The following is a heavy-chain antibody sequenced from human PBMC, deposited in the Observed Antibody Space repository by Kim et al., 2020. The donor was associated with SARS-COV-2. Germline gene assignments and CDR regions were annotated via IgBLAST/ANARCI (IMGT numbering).Heavy chain of an antibody. Sequence: TYYGDSVRGRFTISRDHPKNTLYLQMNSLSVEDTAVYYCARGARFSANVDFWGQGTLVTVSS. CDR2: T. CDR3: ARGARFSANVDF. D-gene: IGHD3-3*01. J-gene: IGHJ4*02. V-gene: IGHV3-53*01.